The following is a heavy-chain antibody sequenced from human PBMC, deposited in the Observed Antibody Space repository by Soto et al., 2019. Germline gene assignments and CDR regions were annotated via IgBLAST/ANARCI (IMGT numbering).Heavy chain of an antibody. Sequence: SETLSLTCTVSGGSISSYYWSWIRQPPGKGLEWIGYIYYSGSTNYNPSLKSRVTISVDTSKNQFSLKLSSVTAADTAVYYCARDNSGYDYTYYYYGMDVWGQGTTVTVSS. CDR3: ARDNSGYDYTYYYYGMDV. V-gene: IGHV4-59*01. CDR1: GGSISSYY. CDR2: IYYSGST. J-gene: IGHJ6*02. D-gene: IGHD5-12*01.